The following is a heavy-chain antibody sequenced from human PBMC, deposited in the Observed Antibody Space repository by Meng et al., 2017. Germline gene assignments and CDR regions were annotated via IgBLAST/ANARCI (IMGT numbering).Heavy chain of an antibody. D-gene: IGHD6-6*01. CDR3: AKVEYSSSLGCFDY. J-gene: IGHJ4*02. Sequence: GRLVGAGGGLVQPGGSLRLSCAASGFTFSSYAMSWVRQAPGKGLEWVSAISGSGGSTYYADSVKGRFTISRDNSKNTLYLQMNSLRAEDTAVYYCAKVEYSSSLGCFDYWGQGTLVTVSS. V-gene: IGHV3-23*04. CDR2: ISGSGGST. CDR1: GFTFSSYA.